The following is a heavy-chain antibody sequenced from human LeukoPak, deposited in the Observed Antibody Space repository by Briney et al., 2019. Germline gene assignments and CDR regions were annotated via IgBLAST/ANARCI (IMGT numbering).Heavy chain of an antibody. D-gene: IGHD6-13*01. CDR3: ARDWYSSSWYDLGWFDP. CDR2: INPNSGGT. CDR1: GYTFTGYY. V-gene: IGHV1-2*02. J-gene: IGHJ5*02. Sequence: ASVKVSCKASGYTFTGYYMHWVRQAPGQGLEWMGWINPNSGGTNYAQKFQGRVTMTRDTSISTAYMELSRLRSDDTAVYYCARDWYSSSWYDLGWFDPWGQGTLVTVSS.